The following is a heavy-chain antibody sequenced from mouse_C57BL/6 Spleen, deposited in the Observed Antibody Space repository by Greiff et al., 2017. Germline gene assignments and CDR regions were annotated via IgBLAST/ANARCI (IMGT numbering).Heavy chain of an antibody. V-gene: IGHV1-81*01. J-gene: IGHJ4*01. Sequence: QFQLQQSGAELARPGASVKLSCTASGYTFTSYGISWVKQRTGQGHEWIGEIYPSSGNTYYNEKFKVKATLTADKSSSTAYMALRSLTSEDSAVYFCARGGGSSYYAMDYWGQGTSVTVSS. CDR1: GYTFTSYG. CDR3: ARGGGSSYYAMDY. D-gene: IGHD1-1*01. CDR2: IYPSSGNT.